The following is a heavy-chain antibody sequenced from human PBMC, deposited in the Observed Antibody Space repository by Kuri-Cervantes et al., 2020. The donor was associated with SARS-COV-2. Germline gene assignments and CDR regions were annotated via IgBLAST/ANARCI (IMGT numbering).Heavy chain of an antibody. CDR2: ISSSSSYI. D-gene: IGHD5-24*01. CDR1: GFTFSSYS. V-gene: IGHV3-21*01. J-gene: IGHJ3*02. CDR3: ARDGHRGYNNDNDAFDI. Sequence: GESLKISCAASGFTFSSYSINWVRQAPGKGLEWVSSISSSSSYIYYADSAKGRFTISRDNAKNSLYLQMDSLRAEDTAVYYCARDGHRGYNNDNDAFDIWGQGTMVTVSS.